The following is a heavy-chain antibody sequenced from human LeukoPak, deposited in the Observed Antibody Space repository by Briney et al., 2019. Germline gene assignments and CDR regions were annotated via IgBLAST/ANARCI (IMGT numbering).Heavy chain of an antibody. D-gene: IGHD2-2*01. CDR2: INPADSDT. V-gene: IGHV5-51*01. CDR1: GSLFTNNW. CDR3: AKRRLNVYETSPWDPDL. J-gene: IGHJ5*02. Sequence: GGALEISWKGSGSLFTNNWIAWVRQVPGKGLEGMGIINPADSDTQYSAPFEGQVTISADMSTSTASLDWSSLNASDTAIYYCAKRRLNVYETSPWDPDLWGQGTLVTVSS.